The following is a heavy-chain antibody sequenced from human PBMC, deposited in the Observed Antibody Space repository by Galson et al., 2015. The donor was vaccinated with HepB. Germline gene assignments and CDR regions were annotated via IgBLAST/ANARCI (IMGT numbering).Heavy chain of an antibody. V-gene: IGHV1-2*02. CDR1: GYTFTGYY. D-gene: IGHD5-18*01. CDR3: ARDTAMVPDY. Sequence: SGYTFTGYYMHWVRQAPGQGLEWMGWINPNSGGTNYAQKFQGRVTMARDTSISTAYMELSRLRSDDTAVYYCARDTAMVPDYWGQGTLVTVSS. CDR2: INPNSGGT. J-gene: IGHJ4*02.